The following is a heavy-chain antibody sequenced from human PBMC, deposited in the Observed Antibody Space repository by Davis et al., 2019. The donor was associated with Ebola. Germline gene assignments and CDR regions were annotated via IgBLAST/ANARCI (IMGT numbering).Heavy chain of an antibody. CDR1: GFTFDDYA. CDR2: ISWNSGSI. CDR3: AKGITAAASLYYYGMDV. J-gene: IGHJ6*02. V-gene: IGHV3-9*01. Sequence: GGSLRLSCAASGFTFDDYAMHWVRQAPGKGLEWVSGISWNSGSIGYADSVKGRSTISRDNAKNSLYLQMNSLRAEDTALYYCAKGITAAASLYYYGMDVWGQGTTVTVSS. D-gene: IGHD5-18*01.